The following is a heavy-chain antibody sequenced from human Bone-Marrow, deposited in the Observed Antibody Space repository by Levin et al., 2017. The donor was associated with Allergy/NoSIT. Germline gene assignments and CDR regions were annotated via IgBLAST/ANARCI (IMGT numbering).Heavy chain of an antibody. CDR1: GGSINNYN. J-gene: IGHJ5*02. Sequence: PSETLSLTCIVSGGSINNYNWGWIRQPPGKGLEWIGYIHSSGSPNYNPSLKSRVTMSVDTSKNQFSLRLTSVTAADTAVYYCAREGGTDPWGRGTLVTVSS. D-gene: IGHD1-26*01. CDR2: IHSSGSP. V-gene: IGHV4-59*01. CDR3: AREGGTDP.